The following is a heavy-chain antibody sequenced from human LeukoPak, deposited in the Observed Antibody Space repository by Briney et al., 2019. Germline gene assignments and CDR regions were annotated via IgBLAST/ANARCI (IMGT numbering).Heavy chain of an antibody. D-gene: IGHD6-19*01. Sequence: GGSLRLSCAASEFIFSDYAMGWVRQAPGKGLEWVSTIDKTTYPAFYADSVKGRFTISRDNSKNTLYLQMNSLRTEDTAVYFCAKFEGATIPGWFNDYWGQGILVTVSS. CDR1: EFIFSDYA. V-gene: IGHV3-23*05. CDR3: AKFEGATIPGWFNDY. J-gene: IGHJ4*02. CDR2: IDKTTYPA.